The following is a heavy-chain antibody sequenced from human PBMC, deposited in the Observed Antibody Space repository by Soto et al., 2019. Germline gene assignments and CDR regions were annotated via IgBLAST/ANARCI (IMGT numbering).Heavy chain of an antibody. CDR2: ISGSGGST. CDR3: AKDYHDAGLEWLFAAFDI. V-gene: IGHV3-23*01. D-gene: IGHD3-3*01. Sequence: GGSLRLSCAASGFTFSSYAMSWVRQAPGKGLEWVSAISGSGGSTYYADSVKGRFTISRDNSKNTLYLQMNSLRAEDTAVYYCAKDYHDAGLEWLFAAFDIWGQGTMVTVSS. CDR1: GFTFSSYA. J-gene: IGHJ3*02.